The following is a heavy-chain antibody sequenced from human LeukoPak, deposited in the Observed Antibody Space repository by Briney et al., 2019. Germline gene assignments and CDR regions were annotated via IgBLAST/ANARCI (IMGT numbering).Heavy chain of an antibody. D-gene: IGHD1-14*01. Sequence: ASVKVSCKASGYTFTSYYMHWVRQAPGQGLEWMGIINPSGGDTSYAQKFQGRLTMTRDTSTNTVYMELTSLRSEDTAVYYCARGVMDNLRFNYWGQGTLFTVSS. CDR3: ARGVMDNLRFNY. CDR1: GYTFTSYY. CDR2: INPSGGDT. V-gene: IGHV1-46*01. J-gene: IGHJ4*02.